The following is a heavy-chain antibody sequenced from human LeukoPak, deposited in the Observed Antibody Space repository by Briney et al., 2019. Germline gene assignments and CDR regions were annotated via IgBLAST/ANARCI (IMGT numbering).Heavy chain of an antibody. CDR2: ISSSSSTI. CDR3: ARTTSTITMIVVVIPPGAFDI. J-gene: IGHJ3*02. D-gene: IGHD3-22*01. Sequence: GGSLRLSCAASGFTFSSYSMNWVRQAPGKGLEWVSYISSSSSTIYYADSVKGRFTISRDNAKNSLYLQMNSLRAEDTAVYYCARTTSTITMIVVVIPPGAFDIWGQGTMVTVSS. CDR1: GFTFSSYS. V-gene: IGHV3-48*04.